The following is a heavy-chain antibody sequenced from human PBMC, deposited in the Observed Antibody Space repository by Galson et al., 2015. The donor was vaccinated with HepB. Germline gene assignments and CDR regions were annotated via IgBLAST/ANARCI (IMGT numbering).Heavy chain of an antibody. J-gene: IGHJ4*02. V-gene: IGHV4-39*07. D-gene: IGHD5-18*01. CDR1: GVSISSSLYY. CDR2: IYYTGNT. CDR3: ARAAGDSSTYANDY. Sequence: SETLSLTCAVSGVSISSSLYYWVWVRQPPEKGLEWIGSIYYTGNTYYKSSLKSRVTISADMSKNQSSLKVNSVTAADTAVYYCARAAGDSSTYANDYWGQGALVTVSS.